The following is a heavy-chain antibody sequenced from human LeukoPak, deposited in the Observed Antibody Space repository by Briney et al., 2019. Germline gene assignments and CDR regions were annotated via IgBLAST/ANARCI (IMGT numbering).Heavy chain of an antibody. J-gene: IGHJ1*01. CDR3: ATFPVVVVTAEYFQH. CDR1: GYTLTELS. D-gene: IGHD2-21*02. V-gene: IGHV1-24*01. CDR2: FDPEDGET. Sequence: ASVKVSCKVSGYTLTELSMHWVRQAPGKGLEWMGGFDPEDGETIYAQKFQGRVTMTEDKSTDTAYMELSSLRSEDTAVYYCATFPVVVVTAEYFQHWGQGTLVTVSS.